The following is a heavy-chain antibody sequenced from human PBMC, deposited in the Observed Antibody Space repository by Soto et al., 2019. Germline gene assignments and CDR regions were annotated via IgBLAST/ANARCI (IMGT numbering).Heavy chain of an antibody. V-gene: IGHV3-23*01. CDR2: ISGNGGRT. D-gene: IGHD6-19*01. Sequence: EVQFLESGGGLVQPGGSLRLSCGASGFTFSSYDMTWVRQAPGKGLEWVSGISGNGGRTYYVDSVKGRFTISRDNSKNTVFLQMNSLRGEDMAVYYCAHPASGWSWGQGTPVTVSS. CDR1: GFTFSSYD. CDR3: AHPASGWS. J-gene: IGHJ5*02.